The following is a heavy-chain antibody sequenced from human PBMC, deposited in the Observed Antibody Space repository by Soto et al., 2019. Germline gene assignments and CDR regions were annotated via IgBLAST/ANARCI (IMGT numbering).Heavy chain of an antibody. CDR1: GFTFSSYW. V-gene: IGHV3-74*01. CDR3: AGGGGCSSTSCYTGWLNYYGIDV. CDR2: INSDGSST. Sequence: PGGSLRLSCAASGFTFSSYWMHWVRQAPGKGLVWVSRINSDGSSTSYADSVKGRFTISRDNAKNTLYLQMNSLRAEDTAVYYCAGGGGCSSTSCYTGWLNYYGIDVWGQATTVTVSS. D-gene: IGHD2-2*02. J-gene: IGHJ6*02.